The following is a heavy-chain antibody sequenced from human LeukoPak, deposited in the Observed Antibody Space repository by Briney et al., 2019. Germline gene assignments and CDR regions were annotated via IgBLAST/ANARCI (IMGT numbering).Heavy chain of an antibody. CDR2: IGIWNSPI. D-gene: IGHD5-12*01. V-gene: IGHV3-48*04. CDR1: GFTFTRHS. CDR3: ARDLVDSGYAGDI. Sequence: GGSLRLSCAASGFTFTRHSMNWVRQAPGKGLEWVSFIGIWNSPIYYGDSVRGRFTISRDNAKNSLYLQMNSLRAEDTAVYYCARDLVDSGYAGDIWGQGTMVTVSS. J-gene: IGHJ3*02.